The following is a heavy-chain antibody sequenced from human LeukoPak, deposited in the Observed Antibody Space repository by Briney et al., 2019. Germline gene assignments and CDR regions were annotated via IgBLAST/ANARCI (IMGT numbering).Heavy chain of an antibody. V-gene: IGHV3-48*03. CDR2: ISSSGSTI. J-gene: IGHJ4*02. D-gene: IGHD3-22*01. CDR1: GFTFSSYE. CDR3: ARRGYSDSSGYDY. Sequence: GGSLRLSCAASGFTFSSYEMNWVRQAPGKGLEWVSYISSSGSTIYYADSVKGRFTISRDNAKNSLYLQMNSLRAEDTAVYYCARRGYSDSSGYDYWGQGTLVTVSS.